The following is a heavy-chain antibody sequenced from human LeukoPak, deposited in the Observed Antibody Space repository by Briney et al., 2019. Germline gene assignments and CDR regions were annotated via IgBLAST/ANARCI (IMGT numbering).Heavy chain of an antibody. CDR1: GFTLSRYW. D-gene: IGHD4-17*01. CDR2: INSDGSST. J-gene: IGHJ4*02. Sequence: PGGSLRLSCAASGFTLSRYWMHWVRQAPGKGLVWVSRINSDGSSTSYADSVTGRFTISRDNSKNTLYLQMNSLRAEDTAVYYCARARDYGDYEYWGQGTLVTVSS. V-gene: IGHV3-74*01. CDR3: ARARDYGDYEY.